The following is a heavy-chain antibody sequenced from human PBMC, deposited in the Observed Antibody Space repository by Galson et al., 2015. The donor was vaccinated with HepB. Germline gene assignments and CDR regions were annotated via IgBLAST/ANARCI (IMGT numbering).Heavy chain of an antibody. Sequence: SLRLSCAASGFTFSSYAMHWVRQAPGKGLEWVAVISYDGSNKYYADSVKGRFTISRDNSKNTLYLQMNSLRAEDTAVYYCARPMVRGVIGDVVYWGQGTLVTVSS. CDR2: ISYDGSNK. CDR3: ARPMVRGVIGDVVY. V-gene: IGHV3-30-3*01. D-gene: IGHD3-10*01. J-gene: IGHJ4*02. CDR1: GFTFSSYA.